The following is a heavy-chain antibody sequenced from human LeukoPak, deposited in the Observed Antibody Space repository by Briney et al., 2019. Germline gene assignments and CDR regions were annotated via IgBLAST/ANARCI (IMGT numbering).Heavy chain of an antibody. CDR1: GGSLSSHY. V-gene: IGHV4-59*11. CDR3: ARDERGIAVAGVAHYYYYYMDV. D-gene: IGHD6-19*01. Sequence: PSETLSLTCTVSGGSLSSHYWSFIRQPPGKGLEWLGYIYYSGNTNYNPSLTSRVTMSVDTSKNQFSLKLSSVTAADTAVYYCARDERGIAVAGVAHYYYYYMDVWGKGTTVTISS. CDR2: IYYSGNT. J-gene: IGHJ6*03.